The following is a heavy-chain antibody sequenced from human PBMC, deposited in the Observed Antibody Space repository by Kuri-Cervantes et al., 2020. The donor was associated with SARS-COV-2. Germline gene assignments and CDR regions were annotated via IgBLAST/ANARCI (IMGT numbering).Heavy chain of an antibody. J-gene: IGHJ6*03. D-gene: IGHD2-2*01. Sequence: GESLKISCTASGFTFGDYAMSWVRQAPGKGLEWVGFIRSKAYGGTTEYAASVKGRFTISRDDSKNTLYLQMNSLKTEDTAVYYCTTEKYQLLSYYYYYYMDVWGKGTTVTVSS. CDR3: TTEKYQLLSYYYYYYMDV. V-gene: IGHV3-49*04. CDR2: IRSKAYGGTT. CDR1: GFTFGDYA.